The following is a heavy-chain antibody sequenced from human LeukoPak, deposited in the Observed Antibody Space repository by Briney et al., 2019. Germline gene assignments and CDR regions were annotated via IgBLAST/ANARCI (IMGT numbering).Heavy chain of an antibody. V-gene: IGHV3-74*01. D-gene: IGHD7-27*01. Sequence: GGSLRLSCAASGFTFGDFWMHWVRQTPGKGLVWVSRINPDGSTISYADSVKGRFTISRDNAKNTLYLQMNSLRAEDTAVYYCTRDMWGTFDYWGQGTLVTVSS. J-gene: IGHJ4*02. CDR3: TRDMWGTFDY. CDR2: INPDGSTI. CDR1: GFTFGDFW.